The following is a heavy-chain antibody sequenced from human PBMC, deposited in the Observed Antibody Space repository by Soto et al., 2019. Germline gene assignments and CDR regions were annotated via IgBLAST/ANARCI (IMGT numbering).Heavy chain of an antibody. CDR3: ARGADWFDS. CDR1: GFTFSSSA. Sequence: PGGSLRLSCAASGFTFSSSAMHWVRQAPGKGLEWVATISHDGINKYYADSMKGPFTISRDNSKNTLYLQMNTLRPDDTAVYYCARGADWFDSWGQGTLVTVS. J-gene: IGHJ5*01. V-gene: IGHV3-30-3*01. CDR2: ISHDGINK.